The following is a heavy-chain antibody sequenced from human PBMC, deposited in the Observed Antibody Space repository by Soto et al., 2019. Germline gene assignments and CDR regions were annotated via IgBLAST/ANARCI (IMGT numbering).Heavy chain of an antibody. CDR2: ISSSSSYI. J-gene: IGHJ2*01. V-gene: IGHV3-21*01. CDR3: ARASRIAVLYWYFDL. Sequence: EVQLVESGGGLVKPGGSLRLSCAASGFTFSSYSMNWVRQAPGKGLEWVSSISSSSSYIYYADSVKGRFTISRDNAKNSLYLQMNSLRAEDTAVYYCARASRIAVLYWYFDLWGRGTLVTVSS. CDR1: GFTFSSYS. D-gene: IGHD6-19*01.